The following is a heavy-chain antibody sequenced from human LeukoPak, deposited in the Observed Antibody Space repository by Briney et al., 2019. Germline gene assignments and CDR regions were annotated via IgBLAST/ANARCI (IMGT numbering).Heavy chain of an antibody. J-gene: IGHJ3*02. V-gene: IGHV1-69*13. Sequence: SVKVSCKASGGTFSSYAISWVRQAPGQGLEWMGGIIPIFGTANYAQKFQGRVTITADESTSTAYMELSSLRAEDTAVYYCARDQGVDYGDYPVEDAFDIWGQGTMVTVSS. D-gene: IGHD4-17*01. CDR1: GGTFSSYA. CDR2: IIPIFGTA. CDR3: ARDQGVDYGDYPVEDAFDI.